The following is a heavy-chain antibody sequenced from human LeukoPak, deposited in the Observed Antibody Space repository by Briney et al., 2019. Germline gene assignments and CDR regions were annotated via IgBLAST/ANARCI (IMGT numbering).Heavy chain of an antibody. CDR2: IYSGGST. CDR3: ARARNGLFAYHFDY. CDR1: GFTVSSNY. Sequence: GGSLRLSCAASGFTVSSNYMSWVRQAPGKGLEWVSVIYSGGSTYYADSVKGRFTISRDNSKNTLYLQMNSLRAEDTAVYYCARARNGLFAYHFDYWGQGTLVTVSS. J-gene: IGHJ4*02. D-gene: IGHD3-16*01. V-gene: IGHV3-66*01.